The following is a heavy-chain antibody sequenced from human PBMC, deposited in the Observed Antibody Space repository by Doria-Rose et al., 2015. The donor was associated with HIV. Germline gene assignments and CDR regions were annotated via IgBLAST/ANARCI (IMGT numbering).Heavy chain of an antibody. J-gene: IGHJ5*02. CDR1: GGTFSSYA. CDR3: ARDLRGGYFHEKGKGNWSDP. V-gene: IGHV1-69*01. D-gene: IGHD3-10*01. CDR2: IIPIFGTA. Sequence: QVQLVESGAEVKKPGSSVKVSCKASGGTFSSYAISWVRQAPGQGLEWMGGIIPIFGTANYAQEFQGRVTTTADESTSTAYMELSSLRSEDTAAYYCARDLRGGYFHEKGKGNWSDPWGQGTLVTVSS.